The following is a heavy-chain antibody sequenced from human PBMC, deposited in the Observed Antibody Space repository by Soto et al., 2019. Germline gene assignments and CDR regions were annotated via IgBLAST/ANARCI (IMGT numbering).Heavy chain of an antibody. CDR3: ARGWKSSGWQGY. CDR1: GGSFSGYY. Sequence: QVQLQQWGAGLLKPSETLSLTCAVYGGSFSGYYWSWIRQPPGKGLEWIGEINHSGSTNYNPSLKSRVTISVDTSKNQFSLKLSSVTAADTAVYYCARGWKSSGWQGYWGQGTLVTVSS. D-gene: IGHD6-19*01. V-gene: IGHV4-34*01. CDR2: INHSGST. J-gene: IGHJ4*02.